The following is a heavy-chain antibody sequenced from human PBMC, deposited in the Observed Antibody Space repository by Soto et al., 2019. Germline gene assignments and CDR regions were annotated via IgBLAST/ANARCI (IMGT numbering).Heavy chain of an antibody. CDR2: IIPIFGIA. J-gene: IGHJ4*02. CDR1: GGTFSSYA. V-gene: IGHV1-69*10. D-gene: IGHD3-22*01. CDR3: AIAYYYDSSGYYPFDY. Sequence: ASVKVSCKASGGTFSSYAISWVRQAPGQGLEWMGGIIPIFGIANYAQKFQGRVTITADKSTSTAYMELSSLRSEDTAVYYCAIAYYYDSSGYYPFDYWGQGTLVPVSS.